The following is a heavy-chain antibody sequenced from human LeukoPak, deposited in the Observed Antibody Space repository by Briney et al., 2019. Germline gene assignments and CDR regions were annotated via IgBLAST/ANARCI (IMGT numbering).Heavy chain of an antibody. D-gene: IGHD6-13*01. CDR2: ISSSGSTI. CDR1: GFTLSSYE. Sequence: GGSLRLSCAASGFTLSSYEMNWVRQAPGKGLEWVSYISSSGSTIYYADSVKGRFTISRDNAKNSLYLQMNSLRAEDTAVYYCARGFEYSSSWDYYYYYYMDVWGKGTTVTVSS. V-gene: IGHV3-48*03. CDR3: ARGFEYSSSWDYYYYYYMDV. J-gene: IGHJ6*03.